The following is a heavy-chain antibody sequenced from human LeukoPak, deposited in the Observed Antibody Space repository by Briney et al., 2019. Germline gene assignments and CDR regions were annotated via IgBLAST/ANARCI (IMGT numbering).Heavy chain of an antibody. CDR2: ITATSLHI. CDR1: GFTFSSYS. Sequence: PGGSLRLSCAASGFTFSSYSMNWVRQAPGKGLEWVSAITATSLHIYYADSVKGRFTISRDNAKNSLYLQINSLRVEDTALYYCARVRSVGGNPHAFNIWGQGTMVTVSS. CDR3: ARVRSVGGNPHAFNI. J-gene: IGHJ3*02. D-gene: IGHD4-23*01. V-gene: IGHV3-21*01.